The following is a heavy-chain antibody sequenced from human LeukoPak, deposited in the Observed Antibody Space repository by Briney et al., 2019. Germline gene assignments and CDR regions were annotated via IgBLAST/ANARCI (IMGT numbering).Heavy chain of an antibody. V-gene: IGHV3-20*04. CDR1: GFTFDDYG. Sequence: GGSLRLSCAASGFTFDDYGMSWVRQAPGKGLEWVSGIDRNGDSTGYADSVEGRFTISRDNAKNSLYLQMDSLRAEDTALYYCAREYYYDSSGYYGYWGQGTLVTVSS. D-gene: IGHD3-22*01. J-gene: IGHJ4*02. CDR2: IDRNGDST. CDR3: AREYYYDSSGYYGY.